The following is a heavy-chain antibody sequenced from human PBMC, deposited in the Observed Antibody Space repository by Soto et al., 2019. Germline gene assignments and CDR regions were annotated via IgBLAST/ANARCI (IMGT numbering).Heavy chain of an antibody. CDR3: AKGSVVVAAKFDS. CDR2: ISSSGYST. Sequence: PGGSLRLSCAASGFTFNNYAMSWVRQAPGKGLEWVSAISSSGYSTYYADSVKGRFTISRDNSKNTVHLQMNNLRAEDTAVYYCAKGSVVVAAKFDSWGQGTLVTV. J-gene: IGHJ4*02. CDR1: GFTFNNYA. D-gene: IGHD2-21*02. V-gene: IGHV3-23*01.